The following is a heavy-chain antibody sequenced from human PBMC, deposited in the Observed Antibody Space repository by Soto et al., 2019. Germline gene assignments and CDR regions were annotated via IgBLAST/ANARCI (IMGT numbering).Heavy chain of an antibody. CDR3: ARSHYTYGLFIDY. D-gene: IGHD2-8*01. CDR1: GDSITTNGYY. V-gene: IGHV4-39*01. CDR2: VYWTGST. J-gene: IGHJ4*02. Sequence: ETLSLTCSVSGDSITTNGYYWGWIRQPPGKGLQWIGNVYWTGSTFSHPSLTSRVFISVDTSKNEFSLRLTSVTAADTAVYYCARSHYTYGLFIDYRGPGTLVTVSS.